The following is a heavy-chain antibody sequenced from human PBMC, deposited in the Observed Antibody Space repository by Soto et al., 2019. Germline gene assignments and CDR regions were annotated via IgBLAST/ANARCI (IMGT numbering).Heavy chain of an antibody. CDR1: GYTFTGYY. CDR3: ARARWRSALGSGMAV. Sequence: QVQLVQSGAEVKKPGASVKVSCKASGYTFTGYYMHWVRQAPGQWLEWMGWLNPNSGGTNYAQKFQGWGTMTRDTSISTAYMEMSRLRSDDTAVYYCARARWRSALGSGMAVWGLGTTVTVSS. J-gene: IGHJ6*02. V-gene: IGHV1-2*04. CDR2: LNPNSGGT. D-gene: IGHD1-26*01.